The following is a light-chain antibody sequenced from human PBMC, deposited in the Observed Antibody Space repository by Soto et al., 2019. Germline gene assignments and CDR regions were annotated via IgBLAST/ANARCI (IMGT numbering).Light chain of an antibody. J-gene: IGKJ5*01. CDR2: DAY. Sequence: DMQMTQSPSSLSASVGDRVTITCRASQSINRYLNWYQQKPGKAPKLLIYDAYTLQDGVPSRFSGSGSETDFTLTISSLQPEDFATYYCQESFSTLSITFGQGTRLEIK. CDR1: QSINRY. CDR3: QESFSTLSIT. V-gene: IGKV1-39*01.